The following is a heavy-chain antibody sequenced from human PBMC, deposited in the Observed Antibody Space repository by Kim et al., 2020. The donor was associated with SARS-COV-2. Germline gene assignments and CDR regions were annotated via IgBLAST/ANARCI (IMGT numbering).Heavy chain of an antibody. J-gene: IGHJ2*01. CDR3: ARAPGYFDRWYFDL. CDR1: GGSISSYY. D-gene: IGHD3-9*01. CDR2: IYYSGST. V-gene: IGHV4-59*13. Sequence: SETLSLTCTVSGGSISSYYWSWIRQPPGKGLEWIGYIYYSGSTNYNPSLKSRVTISVDTSKNQFSLKLSSVTAADTAVYYCARAPGYFDRWYFDLWGRGTLVTVSS.